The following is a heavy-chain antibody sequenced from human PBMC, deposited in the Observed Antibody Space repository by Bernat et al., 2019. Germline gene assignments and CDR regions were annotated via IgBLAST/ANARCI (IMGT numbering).Heavy chain of an antibody. V-gene: IGHV4-34*01. CDR3: ARHSYGYYGSGSPYFDY. D-gene: IGHD3-10*01. CDR2: INHSGST. Sequence: QVQLQQWGAGLLKPSETLSLTCAVYGGSFSGYYWSWIRQPPGKGLEWIGEINHSGSTNYNPSLKSRVTISVDTSKNQFSLKLSSVTAADTAVYYCARHSYGYYGSGSPYFDYWGQGTLVTVSS. CDR1: GGSFSGYY. J-gene: IGHJ4*02.